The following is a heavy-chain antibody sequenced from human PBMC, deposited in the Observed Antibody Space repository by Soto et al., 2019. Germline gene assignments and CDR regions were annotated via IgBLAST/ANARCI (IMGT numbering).Heavy chain of an antibody. J-gene: IGHJ2*01. CDR1: GDSIGNFY. D-gene: IGHD2-8*01. CDR2: LSASGRT. V-gene: IGHV4-4*07. CDR3: ARGMGRYFDI. Sequence: QVHLQESGPGLVKPSETLSLTCAISGDSIGNFYWSWIRQPAGKGLESLGRLSASGRTNYSPSLQSRVTISLDRSKIRFSLQLTSVSAADTAVYFCARGMGRYFDIWGRGTLVTVSS.